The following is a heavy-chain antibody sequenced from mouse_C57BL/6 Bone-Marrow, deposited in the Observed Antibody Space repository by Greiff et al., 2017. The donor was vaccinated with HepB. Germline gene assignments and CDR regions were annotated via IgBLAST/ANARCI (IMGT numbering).Heavy chain of an antibody. Sequence: EVKLVESGGGLVKPGGSLKLSCAASGFTFSSYAMSWVRQTPEKRLEWVATISDGGSYTYYPDNVKGRFTISRDNAKNNLYLQMSHLKSEDTAMYYCAQGSLRAWFAYWGQGTLVTVSA. CDR3: AQGSLRAWFAY. V-gene: IGHV5-4*03. J-gene: IGHJ3*01. D-gene: IGHD2-12*01. CDR2: ISDGGSYT. CDR1: GFTFSSYA.